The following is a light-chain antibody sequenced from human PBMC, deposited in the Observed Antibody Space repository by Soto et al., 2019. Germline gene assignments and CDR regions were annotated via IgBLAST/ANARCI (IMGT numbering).Light chain of an antibody. CDR1: SSDVGGYNL. CDR2: EAT. Sequence: QSALTQAASLSGSPGQSITISCTGTSSDVGGYNLVSWYQQHPGKAPELIIYEATRRPSGVSNRFSGSRSGKTASLTISGLQAEDEADYYCSSYAGSSKVVFGGGTKVTVL. V-gene: IGLV2-23*01. CDR3: SSYAGSSKVV. J-gene: IGLJ2*01.